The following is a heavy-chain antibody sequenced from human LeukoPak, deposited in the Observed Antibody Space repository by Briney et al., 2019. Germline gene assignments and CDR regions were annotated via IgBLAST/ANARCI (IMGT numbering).Heavy chain of an antibody. CDR3: ARVLKAVTTVTYYYYYMDV. V-gene: IGHV4-39*07. CDR2: IYYSGST. Sequence: SQTLSLTCTVSGGSISSSSYYWGWIRQPPGKGLEWIGSIYYSGSTYYNPSLKSRVTISVDTSKNQFSLKLSSVTAADTAVYYCARVLKAVTTVTYYYYYMDVWGKGTTVTVSS. D-gene: IGHD4-11*01. CDR1: GGSISSSSYY. J-gene: IGHJ6*03.